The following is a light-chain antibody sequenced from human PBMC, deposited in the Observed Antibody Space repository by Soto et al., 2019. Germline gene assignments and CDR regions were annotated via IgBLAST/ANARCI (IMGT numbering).Light chain of an antibody. V-gene: IGKV3-15*01. CDR1: QSVSSN. CDR3: QQYNNWPPLT. J-gene: IGKJ4*01. CDR2: GAS. Sequence: EIVMTQSPATLSVSPGERATLSCRASQSVSSNLAWYQQKPGQAPRLLIYGASTRATGIPARLSGSGSGTEFTLTISSLQSEDFAVYYCQQYNNWPPLTFGAGTKVEIK.